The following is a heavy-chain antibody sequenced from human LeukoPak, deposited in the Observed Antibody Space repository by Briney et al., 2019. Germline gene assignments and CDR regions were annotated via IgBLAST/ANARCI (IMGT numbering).Heavy chain of an antibody. D-gene: IGHD5-24*01. CDR1: GYTFTGYY. CDR3: ARWLRDGYNYFDY. V-gene: IGHV1-2*02. J-gene: IGHJ4*02. CDR2: INPNSGGT. Sequence: ASVKVSCKASGYTFTGYYMHWVRQAPGQGLEWMGWINPNSGGTNYAQKFQGRVTMTRDTSISTAYMELSRLRSDDTAVYYCARWLRDGYNYFDYWGQGTLVTVSS.